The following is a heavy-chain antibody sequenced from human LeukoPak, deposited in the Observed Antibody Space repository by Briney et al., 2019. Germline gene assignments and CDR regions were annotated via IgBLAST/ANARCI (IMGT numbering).Heavy chain of an antibody. Sequence: GGSLRLSCAASGFTFSSYAMSWVRQAPGEGLEWVSALSGSGGTTYYADSVKGRFTISRDNSKNTLYLQMNSLRAEDTAVYYCARGVTNDYWGQGTLVTVSS. J-gene: IGHJ4*02. D-gene: IGHD4-17*01. V-gene: IGHV3-23*01. CDR1: GFTFSSYA. CDR3: ARGVTNDY. CDR2: LSGSGGTT.